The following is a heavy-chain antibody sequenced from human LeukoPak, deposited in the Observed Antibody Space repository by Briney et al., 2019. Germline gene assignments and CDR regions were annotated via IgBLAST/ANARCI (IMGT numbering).Heavy chain of an antibody. CDR3: ARGLRGDLGAFDI. CDR2: VYYSGST. J-gene: IGHJ3*02. D-gene: IGHD2-21*01. V-gene: IGHV4-59*01. CDR1: GGSISNYY. Sequence: PSETLSLTCTVSGGSISNYYWNWIRQPPGKGLEWIGYVYYSGSTSYNPSLKSRVTTSVDTSKNQFSLNLTSVTAADTAVYHCARGLRGDLGAFDIWGQGTMVTVSS.